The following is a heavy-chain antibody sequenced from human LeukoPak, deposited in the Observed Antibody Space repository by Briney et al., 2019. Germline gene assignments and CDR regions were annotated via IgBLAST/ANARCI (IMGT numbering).Heavy chain of an antibody. CDR1: GFTFYSSE. J-gene: IGHJ4*02. D-gene: IGHD3-22*01. V-gene: IGHV3-48*03. CDR3: ARETHDSSGYKYFDY. Sequence: PGGSLRLSCAASGFTFYSSEMNWVRQAPGKGLEWLSYISTSGSAMYYADSVRGRFTISRDNAKNSLYLQMNSLRPEDTTVYHCARETHDSSGYKYFDYWGQGTLVTVSS. CDR2: ISTSGSAM.